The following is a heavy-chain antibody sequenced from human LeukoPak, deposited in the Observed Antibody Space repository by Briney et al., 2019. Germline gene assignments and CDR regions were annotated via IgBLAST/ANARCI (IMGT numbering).Heavy chain of an antibody. V-gene: IGHV4-34*01. J-gene: IGHJ4*02. CDR1: GGSFSGYY. CDR3: AREHYYYDSSGYYYGFDY. Sequence: SETLSLTCAVYGGSFSGYYWSWIRQPPGKGLEWIGEINHSGSTNYNPSLKSRVTISVDTSKNQFSPKLSSVTAADTAVYYCAREHYYYDSSGYYYGFDYWGQGTLVTVSS. CDR2: INHSGST. D-gene: IGHD3-22*01.